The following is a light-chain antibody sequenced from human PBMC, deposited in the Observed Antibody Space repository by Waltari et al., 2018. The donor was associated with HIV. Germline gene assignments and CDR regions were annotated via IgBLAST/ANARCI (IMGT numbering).Light chain of an antibody. CDR3: HQSSSLPHT. V-gene: IGKV6-21*01. J-gene: IGKJ2*01. Sequence: EIMMSQSPDSQSVSPKEKGTITCRASQSIGSSLHWYQQKPDQSPKLLIKYASRSFSGVPSRFSGSGSGTDFNLTINRLEGEDAATYYCHQSSSLPHTFGQGTKLEIK. CDR2: YAS. CDR1: QSIGSS.